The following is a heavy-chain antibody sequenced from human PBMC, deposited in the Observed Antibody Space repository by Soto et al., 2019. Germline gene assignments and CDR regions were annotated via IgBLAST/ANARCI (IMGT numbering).Heavy chain of an antibody. D-gene: IGHD3-10*01. J-gene: IGHJ6*02. CDR1: GLTVSHNY. V-gene: IGHV3-53*01. Sequence: EVQLVESGGGLIQPGGSLRLSCVASGLTVSHNYMAWVRQAPEMGLEWVSILYTEGTTYYADSVKGRFTISRDSSKNTRFLQRDGWRHEDPAVYYCGRPSPSGDNYAMDAWGHGTTVPFS. CDR2: LYTEGTT. CDR3: GRPSPSGDNYAMDA.